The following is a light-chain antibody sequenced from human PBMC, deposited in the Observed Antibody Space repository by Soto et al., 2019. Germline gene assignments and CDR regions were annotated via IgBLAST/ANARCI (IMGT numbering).Light chain of an antibody. J-gene: IGLJ3*02. CDR2: VTSDGSH. V-gene: IGLV4-69*01. CDR3: QAWGTGGV. CDR1: SGHSDYA. Sequence: QSVLTQSPSASASPGASVKLTCTLSSGHSDYAIAWHQQRPEKGPRYLMKVTSDGSHTKGDGIPDRFSGSSSGADRYLTISSLRSDDEADYYCQAWGTGGVFGGGTKLTVL.